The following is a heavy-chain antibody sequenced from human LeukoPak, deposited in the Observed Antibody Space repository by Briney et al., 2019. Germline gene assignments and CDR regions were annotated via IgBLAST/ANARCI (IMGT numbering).Heavy chain of an antibody. J-gene: IGHJ4*02. CDR3: ARSAYGSRWYSSDY. CDR2: IYYNETT. V-gene: IGHV4-59*08. CDR1: GGSISSYC. Sequence: PSETLSLTCTVSGGSISSYCWSWIRQPPGKGLEWIGYIYYNETTNYNPSLKSRVTISVDTSNNHFSLKLSSLTDADTAVYYGARSAYGSRWYSSDYWGQGTLVTVSS. D-gene: IGHD6-13*01.